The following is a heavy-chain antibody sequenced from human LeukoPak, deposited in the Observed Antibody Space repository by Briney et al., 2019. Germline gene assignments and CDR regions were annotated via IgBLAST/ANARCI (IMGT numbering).Heavy chain of an antibody. V-gene: IGHV1-24*01. CDR2: FDPEHREA. CDR3: AAGGIYSLIDY. CDR1: GYSLTDLS. J-gene: IGHJ4*02. Sequence: ASVKVSCKVSGYSLTDLSMHWVRQAPGNGLEWMGGFDPEHREAIYAQKFQGRVSMTEDTSTDTAYMELSSLRSEDTAVYYCAAGGIYSLIDYWGQGTLATVSS. D-gene: IGHD1-26*01.